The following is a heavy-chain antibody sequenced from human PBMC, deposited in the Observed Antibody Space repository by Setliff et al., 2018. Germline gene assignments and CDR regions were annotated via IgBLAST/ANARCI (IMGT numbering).Heavy chain of an antibody. CDR2: IYHSGST. CDR3: ARLYIVVVVAATPAWFDP. CDR1: GYSISSGYY. V-gene: IGHV4-38-2*01. Sequence: SETLSLTCAVSGYSISSGYYWGWIRQPPGKGLEWIGSIYHSGSTYYNPSLKSRVTISVDTSKNQFSRKLSSVTAADTAVYYCARLYIVVVVAATPAWFDPWGQGTPVTSPQ. D-gene: IGHD2-15*01. J-gene: IGHJ5*02.